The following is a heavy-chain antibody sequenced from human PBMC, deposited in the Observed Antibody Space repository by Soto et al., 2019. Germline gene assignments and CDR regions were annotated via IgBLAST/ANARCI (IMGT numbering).Heavy chain of an antibody. Sequence: TLSLTCTVSGASINTDYYWICIRQPPGKGLEWIGYIYYSGSTYYNPSIKSRVTISVDTSKKQFSLQLRSVTAGDTAVYYCARAKVIVLMVYAIPDWFDPWGQGTLVTVSS. V-gene: IGHV4-30-4*01. CDR1: GASINTDYY. D-gene: IGHD2-8*01. CDR2: IYYSGST. J-gene: IGHJ5*02. CDR3: ARAKVIVLMVYAIPDWFDP.